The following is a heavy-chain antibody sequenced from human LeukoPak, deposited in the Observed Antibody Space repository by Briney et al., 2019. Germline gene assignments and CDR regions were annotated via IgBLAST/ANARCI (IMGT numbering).Heavy chain of an antibody. Sequence: ASVRVSCKASGYTFTSYGISWVRQAPGQGLEWMGWISAYNGNTNYAQTLQGRATITTDTSTSTAYMELRILISDDTAVYYCAREPLPDADYYDSSGYYYFDYWGQGTLVTVSS. V-gene: IGHV1-18*01. CDR2: ISAYNGNT. CDR1: GYTFTSYG. CDR3: AREPLPDADYYDSSGYYYFDY. D-gene: IGHD3-22*01. J-gene: IGHJ4*02.